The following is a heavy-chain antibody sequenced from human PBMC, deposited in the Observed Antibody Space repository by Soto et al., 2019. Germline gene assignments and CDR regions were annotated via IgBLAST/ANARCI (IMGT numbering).Heavy chain of an antibody. CDR1: GFTFSSYA. CDR2: ISGSGGST. J-gene: IGHJ5*02. CDR3: AKAQGPYVLRYLGP. Sequence: EVQLLESGGGLVQPGGSLRLSCAASGFTFSSYAMSWVRQAPGKGLEWVSAISGSGGSTYYADSVKGRFTISKDNSKNTLYLQMNSLRAEDTAVYYCAKAQGPYVLRYLGPWGQGTLVTVSS. D-gene: IGHD3-9*01. V-gene: IGHV3-23*01.